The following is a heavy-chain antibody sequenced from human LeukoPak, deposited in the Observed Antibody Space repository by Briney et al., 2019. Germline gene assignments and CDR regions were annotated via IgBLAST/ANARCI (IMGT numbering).Heavy chain of an antibody. CDR3: VRDINRAFDI. CDR1: GGSISSYY. Sequence: SETLSLTCTVSGGSISSYYWSWIRQPPGKGLEWIGYIYYTGSTNHNPSLKSRVTISVDTSKNQFSLKLSSVTAADTAVYYCVRDINRAFDIWGQGTMVTVSS. J-gene: IGHJ3*02. V-gene: IGHV4-59*01. CDR2: IYYTGST. D-gene: IGHD1-14*01.